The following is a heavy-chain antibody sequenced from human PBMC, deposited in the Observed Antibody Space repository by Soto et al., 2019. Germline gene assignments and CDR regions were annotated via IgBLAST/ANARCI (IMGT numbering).Heavy chain of an antibody. CDR2: IWYDGSNK. J-gene: IGHJ6*02. V-gene: IGHV3-33*08. CDR3: ARGSGGVRPYYYYGMDV. D-gene: IGHD2-15*01. CDR1: GFTFSSYA. Sequence: GGSLRLSCAASGFTFSSYAMSWVRQAPGKGLEWVAVIWYDGSNKYYADSVKGRFTISRENAKNSLYLQMNSLRAGDTAVYYCARGSGGVRPYYYYGMDVWGQGTTVTFSS.